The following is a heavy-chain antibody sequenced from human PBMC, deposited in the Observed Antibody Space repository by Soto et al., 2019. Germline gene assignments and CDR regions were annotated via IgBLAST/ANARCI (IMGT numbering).Heavy chain of an antibody. CDR3: ARTPLRWELLDYFDY. D-gene: IGHD1-26*01. CDR1: GFTFSSYA. CDR2: ISYDGSNK. Sequence: GGSLRLSCAASGFTFSSYAMHWVRQAPGKGLEWVAVISYDGSNKYYADSVKGRFTISRDNSKNTLYLQMNSLRAEDTAVYYCARTPLRWELLDYFDYWGQGTLVTVSS. J-gene: IGHJ4*02. V-gene: IGHV3-30-3*01.